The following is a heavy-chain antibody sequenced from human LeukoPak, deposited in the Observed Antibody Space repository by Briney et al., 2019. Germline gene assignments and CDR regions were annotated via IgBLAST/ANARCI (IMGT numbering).Heavy chain of an antibody. CDR2: INPNSGGT. D-gene: IGHD2-15*01. J-gene: IGHJ6*03. V-gene: IGHV1-2*04. CDR1: GYTFTGYY. CDR3: ARDLVVLIPHYYYYYYMDV. Sequence: ASVKVSCKASGYTFTGYYMHWVRQAPGQGLEWMGWINPNSGGTNYAQKFQGWVTMTRDTSISTAYMELSRLRSDDTAVYYCARDLVVLIPHYYYYYYMDVWGKGTTVTVSS.